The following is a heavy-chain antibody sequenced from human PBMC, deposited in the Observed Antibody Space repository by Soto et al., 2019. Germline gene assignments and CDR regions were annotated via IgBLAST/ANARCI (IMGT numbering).Heavy chain of an antibody. Sequence: PGGSLRLSCAASGFTFSSYAMSWVRQAPGKGLEWVSAISGSGGSTYYADSVKGRFTISRDNSKNTLYLQMNSLRAEDTAVYYCAKQPRRITIFGVVIGLDPWGQGTLVTVPQ. J-gene: IGHJ5*02. CDR1: GFTFSSYA. D-gene: IGHD3-3*01. CDR2: ISGSGGST. CDR3: AKQPRRITIFGVVIGLDP. V-gene: IGHV3-23*01.